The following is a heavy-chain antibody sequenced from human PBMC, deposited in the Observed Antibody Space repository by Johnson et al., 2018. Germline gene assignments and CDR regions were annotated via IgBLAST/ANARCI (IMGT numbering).Heavy chain of an antibody. CDR2: ISYDGSNK. D-gene: IGHD6-13*01. V-gene: IGHV3-30*18. J-gene: IGHJ3*01. CDR1: GFTFSAYG. CDR3: AKDWEVAAGGTGGYFHH. Sequence: QVQLVESGGGVVQPGRSLRLSCAASGFTFSAYGMHWVRQAPGKGLEWVAVISYDGSNKYYADSVKGRFPISRDNSKNTLYLQRNSLRGEDTAVYYCAKDWEVAAGGTGGYFHHWGQGTMVTVSS.